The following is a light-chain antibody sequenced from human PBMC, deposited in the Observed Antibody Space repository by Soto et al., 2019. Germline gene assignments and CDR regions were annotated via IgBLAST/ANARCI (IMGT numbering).Light chain of an antibody. J-gene: IGLJ3*02. CDR1: TGAVTSGHY. V-gene: IGLV7-46*01. CDR2: DTN. CDR3: LLFYSGPRV. Sequence: QAVVTQEPSLTVSPGGTVTLTCDSSTGAVTSGHYPYWFQQKPGQAPSTLIYDTNNNHSWTPARFSGSLLGGKAALTLSGXQPEDEAEYYCLLFYSGPRVFGGGTKLTVL.